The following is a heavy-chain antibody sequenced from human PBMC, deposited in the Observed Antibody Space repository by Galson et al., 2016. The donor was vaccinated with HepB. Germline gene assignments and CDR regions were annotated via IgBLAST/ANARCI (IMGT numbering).Heavy chain of an antibody. CDR2: IYHSGST. CDR3: ARVSGVHYYFDY. J-gene: IGHJ4*02. D-gene: IGHD7-27*01. V-gene: IGHV4-4*02. Sequence: SETLSLTCAVSGGSISSSNWWSWVRQPPGKGLEWIGDIYHSGSTNYNPSLKSRVTISVDKSKNQFSLKLSSVTAADTAVDYCARVSGVHYYFDYWGQGTLVTVSS. CDR1: GGSISSSNW.